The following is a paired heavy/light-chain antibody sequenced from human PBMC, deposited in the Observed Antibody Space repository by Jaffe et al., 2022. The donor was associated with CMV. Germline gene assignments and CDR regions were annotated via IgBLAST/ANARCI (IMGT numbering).Light chain of an antibody. V-gene: IGKV3-11*01. CDR1: QSVGSY. J-gene: IGKJ2*01. CDR3: QLRSNWPLMYT. CDR2: DAS. Sequence: EIWLTQSPATLSLSPGERATLSCRASQSVGSYFAWYQQKPGQAPRLLIYDASTRATGIPARFSGSGSGTDFTLTISSLEPEDFAVYYCQLRSNWPLMYTFGQGTKVEI.
Heavy chain of an antibody. CDR2: ISHSANT. D-gene: IGHD3-10*01. V-gene: IGHV4-4*02. Sequence: QVQLQESGPGLVKPSGTLSLTCTVSGASISSSNWWSWVRQSPGKGLEWIGEISHSANTNYSPSLKSRVIISMDKSKSQFSLTVNSVTAADTAVYYCARVGAPGGRLWFGEPNAQRGYHFLDVWGKGTTVTVSS. J-gene: IGHJ6*03. CDR3: ARVGAPGGRLWFGEPNAQRGYHFLDV. CDR1: GASISSSNW.